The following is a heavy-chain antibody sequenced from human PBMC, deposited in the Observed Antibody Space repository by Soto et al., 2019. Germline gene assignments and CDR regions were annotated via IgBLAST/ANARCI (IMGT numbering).Heavy chain of an antibody. CDR1: GFTFSSYW. J-gene: IGHJ4*02. CDR2: INSDGSST. CDR3: ARDLYDFWSGYYPYFDY. Sequence: GGSLRLSCAASGFTFSSYWMHWVRQAPGKGLVWVSRINSDGSSTSYADSVKGRFTISRDNAKNTLYLQMNSLRAEDTAVYYCARDLYDFWSGYYPYFDYWGQGTLVTVSS. D-gene: IGHD3-3*01. V-gene: IGHV3-74*01.